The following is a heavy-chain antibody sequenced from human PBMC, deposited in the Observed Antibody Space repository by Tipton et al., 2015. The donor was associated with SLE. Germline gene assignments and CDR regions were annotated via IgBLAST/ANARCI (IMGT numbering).Heavy chain of an antibody. CDR3: ARHRELAYFDL. J-gene: IGHJ4*02. V-gene: IGHV4-31*03. Sequence: TLSLTCTVSGDSISANDYYWTWIRQRPGRGLEWIGHIVYSGNTDYNPSLQGRLSMSVDTSKNHISLKLNSVTAADTAVYFCARHRELAYFDLWGQGTLVTVSS. CDR1: GDSISANDYY. CDR2: IVYSGNT. D-gene: IGHD3-9*01.